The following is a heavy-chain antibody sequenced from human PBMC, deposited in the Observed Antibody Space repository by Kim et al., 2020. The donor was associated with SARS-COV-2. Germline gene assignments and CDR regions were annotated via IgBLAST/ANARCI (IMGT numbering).Heavy chain of an antibody. CDR3: AKVARAGAWAFDI. CDR2: ITTSGGST. V-gene: IGHV3-23*01. Sequence: GGSLRLSCAASGFTFSSYAMNWVHQAPGKGLEWVSSITTSGGSTFYADSVKGRFTISRDNSKNTLYLQMNSLRAEDTAVYYCAKVARAGAWAFDIWGLGTKVTVSS. CDR1: GFTFSSYA. J-gene: IGHJ3*02.